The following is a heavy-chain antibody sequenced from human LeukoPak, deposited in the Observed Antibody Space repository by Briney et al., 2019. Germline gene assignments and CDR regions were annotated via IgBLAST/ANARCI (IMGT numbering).Heavy chain of an antibody. Sequence: ASVKVSCKASGGTFSSYAISWVRQASGQGLEWMGGIIPIFGTASYAQKFQGRVTITADKSTSTAYMELSSLRSEDTAVYYCARGLFEGLHYYYYYYMDVWGKGTTVTVSS. D-gene: IGHD4-11*01. CDR3: ARGLFEGLHYYYYYYMDV. CDR2: IIPIFGTA. CDR1: GGTFSSYA. V-gene: IGHV1-69*06. J-gene: IGHJ6*03.